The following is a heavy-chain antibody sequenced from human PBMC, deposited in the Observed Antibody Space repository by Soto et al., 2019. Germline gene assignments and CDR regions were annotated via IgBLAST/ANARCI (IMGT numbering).Heavy chain of an antibody. V-gene: IGHV4-34*01. CDR3: ARGEIVVVVAASTGRRYYYYYMDV. D-gene: IGHD2-15*01. J-gene: IGHJ6*03. Sequence: SETLSLTCAVYGGSFSGYYWSWIRQPPGKGLEWIGEINHSGSTNYNPSLKSRVTISVDTSKNQFSLKLSSVTAADTAVYYCARGEIVVVVAASTGRRYYYYYMDVWGKGTTVTVSS. CDR2: INHSGST. CDR1: GGSFSGYY.